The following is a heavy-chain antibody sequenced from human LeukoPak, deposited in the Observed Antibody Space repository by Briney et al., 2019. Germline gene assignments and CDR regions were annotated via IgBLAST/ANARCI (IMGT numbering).Heavy chain of an antibody. D-gene: IGHD6-6*01. V-gene: IGHV1-2*02. CDR1: GYTFTGYY. CDR3: ARNRSPWEYSTLFDY. J-gene: IGHJ4*02. Sequence: ASVKVSCKASGYTFTGYYMHWVRQAPGQGLEWMGWINPNSGGTNYAQKLQGRVTMTTDTSTSTAYMELRSLRSDDTAVYYCARNRSPWEYSTLFDYWGQGTLVTVSS. CDR2: INPNSGGT.